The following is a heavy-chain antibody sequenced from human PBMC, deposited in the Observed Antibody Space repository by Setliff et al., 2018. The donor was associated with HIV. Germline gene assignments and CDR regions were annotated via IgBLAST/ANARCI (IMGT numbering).Heavy chain of an antibody. CDR3: ATLKMATLYRDFDY. CDR2: INHRGST. V-gene: IGHV4-34*01. CDR1: GGSFSGYY. D-gene: IGHD5-12*01. J-gene: IGHJ4*02. Sequence: PSETLSLTCAVYGGSFSGYYWSWIRQPPGKGLEWIGEINHRGSTNCNPSLKSRVSISVDTSKNQFSLKLSSVTAADTAVYYCATLKMATLYRDFDYWGQGTLVTVSS.